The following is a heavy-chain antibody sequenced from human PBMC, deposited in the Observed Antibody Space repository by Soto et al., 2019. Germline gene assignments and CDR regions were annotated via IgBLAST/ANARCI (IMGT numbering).Heavy chain of an antibody. D-gene: IGHD5-12*01. CDR1: GGSISSSSYY. CDR3: ARHAPDIVATMGAYYYYYGMDV. V-gene: IGHV4-39*01. Sequence: KTSETLSLTCTVSGGSISSSSYYWGWIRQPPGKGLEWIGSIYYSGSTYYNPSLKSRVTISVDTSKNQFSLKLSSVTAADTAVYYCARHAPDIVATMGAYYYYYGMDVWGQGTTVTVSS. CDR2: IYYSGST. J-gene: IGHJ6*02.